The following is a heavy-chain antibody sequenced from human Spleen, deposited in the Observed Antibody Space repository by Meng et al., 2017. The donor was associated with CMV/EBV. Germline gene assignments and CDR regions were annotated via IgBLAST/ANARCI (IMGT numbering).Heavy chain of an antibody. D-gene: IGHD4-17*01. V-gene: IGHV4-59*02. CDR3: ARGGMTTVTDGHFFVVY. J-gene: IGHJ4*02. Sequence: SETLSLTCSVSGDSVSSYYWTWIRQPPGKGLEWIGYIYYSGSTNYNPSLKSRVTISVDTSKNQFSLKLSSVTAADTAVYYCARGGMTTVTDGHFFVVYWGQGTLVTVSS. CDR2: IYYSGST. CDR1: GDSVSSYY.